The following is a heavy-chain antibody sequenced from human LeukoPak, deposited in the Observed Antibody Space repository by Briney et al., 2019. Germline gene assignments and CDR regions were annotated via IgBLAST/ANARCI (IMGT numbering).Heavy chain of an antibody. CDR2: IYYSGST. J-gene: IGHJ5*02. Sequence: PSETLSLTCTVSGGSISSYYWSWIRQPPGKGLEWIGYIYYSGSTNYNPSLKSRVTISVDTSKNQFSLKLSSVTAADTAVYYCARGPRFYYGDYVRNWFDPWGQGTLVTVSS. D-gene: IGHD4-17*01. V-gene: IGHV4-59*01. CDR1: GGSISSYY. CDR3: ARGPRFYYGDYVRNWFDP.